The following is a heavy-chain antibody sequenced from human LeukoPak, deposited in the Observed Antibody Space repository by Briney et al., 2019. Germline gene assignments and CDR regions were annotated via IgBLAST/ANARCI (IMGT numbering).Heavy chain of an antibody. CDR2: ISSCSYI. CDR3: ARCHGSGWYYFDY. V-gene: IGHV3-21*01. Sequence: GGSLRLSCAASGFTFSSYSMNWVRQAPGKGLEWVSSISSCSYIYYADSVKGRFTISRDISKNSLYLQMNSLDADDTAVYYCARCHGSGWYYFDYRVQGTLVTVSS. CDR1: GFTFSSYS. D-gene: IGHD6-19*01. J-gene: IGHJ4*02.